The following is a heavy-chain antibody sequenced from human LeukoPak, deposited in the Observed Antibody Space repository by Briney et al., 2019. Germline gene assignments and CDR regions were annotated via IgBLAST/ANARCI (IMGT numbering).Heavy chain of an antibody. D-gene: IGHD3-9*01. Sequence: SETLSLTCTVSNDSIISGHHYWSWIRQSPGKGLEWIGYIFYSGRTYYNPSLKSRLAMSIDTSTNQFSVKLSSVTVADTAVYFCALYYDILSYMAVWGKGPTVTFSS. V-gene: IGHV4-30-4*08. CDR3: ALYYDILSYMAV. J-gene: IGHJ6*03. CDR1: NDSIISGHHY. CDR2: IFYSGRT.